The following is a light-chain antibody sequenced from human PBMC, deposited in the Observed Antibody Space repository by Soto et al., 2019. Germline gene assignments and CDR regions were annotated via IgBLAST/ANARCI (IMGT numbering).Light chain of an antibody. V-gene: IGKV3D-20*02. Sequence: EVVLTQSPGTLSLSPGERATLSCRASESVSSSFLTWYQQKPGQAPRLLIYRTSNRVTGIPDRFSGSGSGTDFTLTISRLEPEDFAVYYCQQRYNWPLTFGGGTKVDIK. CDR1: ESVSSSF. J-gene: IGKJ4*01. CDR2: RTS. CDR3: QQRYNWPLT.